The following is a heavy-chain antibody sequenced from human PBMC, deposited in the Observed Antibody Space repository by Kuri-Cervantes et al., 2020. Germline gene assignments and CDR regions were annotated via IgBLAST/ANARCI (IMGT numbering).Heavy chain of an antibody. J-gene: IGHJ6*03. CDR3: ARDGYYYYYMDV. CDR1: GFTFSSYG. Sequence: GGSLRLSCAASGFTFSSYGMHWVRQAPGKGLEWVAVIWYDGSNKYYADSVKGRFTISRDNAKNSVHLQMNSLRAEDTAVYYCARDGYYYYYMDVWGKGTTVTVSS. CDR2: IWYDGSNK. V-gene: IGHV3-33*01.